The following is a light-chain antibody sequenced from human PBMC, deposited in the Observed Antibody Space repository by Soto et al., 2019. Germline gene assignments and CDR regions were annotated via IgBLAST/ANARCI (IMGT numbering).Light chain of an antibody. Sequence: EVVMTQSPATVSVSPGEGVTLSCRASQTISNDLAWYQQKPGQAPTLLIYGASTSATGVPARFSGGGSGTKFTLTISSVQSEDFAFYYCKQNNKWPAFTFGGGTKVEIK. CDR1: QTISND. V-gene: IGKV3-15*01. CDR3: KQNNKWPAFT. CDR2: GAS. J-gene: IGKJ4*01.